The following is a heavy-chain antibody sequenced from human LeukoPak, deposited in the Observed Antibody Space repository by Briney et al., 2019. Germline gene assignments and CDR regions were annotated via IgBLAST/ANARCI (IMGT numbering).Heavy chain of an antibody. Sequence: GGSLRLSCAASGFTFSSYSMNWVRQAPGKGLEWVSYISSSSSTIYYADSVKGRFTISRDNAKNSLYLQMNSLRAEDTAVYYCARDPWELGVYYGLDVWGQGTAVTVSS. CDR1: GFTFSSYS. D-gene: IGHD3-10*01. CDR2: ISSSSSTI. V-gene: IGHV3-48*01. J-gene: IGHJ6*02. CDR3: ARDPWELGVYYGLDV.